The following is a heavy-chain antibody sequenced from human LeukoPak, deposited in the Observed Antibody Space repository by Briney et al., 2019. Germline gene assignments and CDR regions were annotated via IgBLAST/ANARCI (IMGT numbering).Heavy chain of an antibody. Sequence: GGSLRLSCAASGFTFSSYWMSWVRQAPGKGLEWVANIKQDGSEKYYVDSVKGRFTISRDNAKNSLYLQMNSLRAEDTAVYYCASTETVVVPSFDYWGQGTLVTVSS. CDR3: ASTETVVVPSFDY. CDR2: IKQDGSEK. D-gene: IGHD3-22*01. J-gene: IGHJ4*02. CDR1: GFTFSSYW. V-gene: IGHV3-7*01.